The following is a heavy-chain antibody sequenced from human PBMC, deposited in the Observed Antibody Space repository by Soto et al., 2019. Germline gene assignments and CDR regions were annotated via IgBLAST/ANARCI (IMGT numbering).Heavy chain of an antibody. V-gene: IGHV2-5*01. CDR1: GFSLATHGVG. J-gene: IGHJ4*02. Sequence: QVTLKESGPTLVKPTQSLTLTCTFSGFSLATHGVGVGWIRQPPGEALEWLALISWNDDNRYSPSLKSRLTTAKDTSKNQVVLTMANMDTVDTATYYCAHARLLWVGGYFDYWGQGILVTVSS. CDR2: ISWNDDN. D-gene: IGHD3-10*01. CDR3: AHARLLWVGGYFDY.